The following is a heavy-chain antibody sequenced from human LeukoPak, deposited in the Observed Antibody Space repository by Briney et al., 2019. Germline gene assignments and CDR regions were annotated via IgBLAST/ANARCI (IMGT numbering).Heavy chain of an antibody. V-gene: IGHV4-38-2*02. Sequence: SETLSLTCTVSGYSISSGFYWGWIRQPPGKGLEWIGSIYHSGSTYYNPSLKSRVTISVDTSKNHFSLKLSSATAADTAVYYCARAVGVTNGLFDYWGPGTLVTVSS. J-gene: IGHJ4*02. CDR3: ARAVGVTNGLFDY. D-gene: IGHD1-26*01. CDR2: IYHSGST. CDR1: GYSISSGFY.